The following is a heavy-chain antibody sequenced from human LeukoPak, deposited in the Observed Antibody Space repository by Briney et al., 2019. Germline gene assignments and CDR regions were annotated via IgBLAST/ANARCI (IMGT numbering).Heavy chain of an antibody. V-gene: IGHV3-74*01. CDR3: ARDQPLPGGGYGARSYYYYYMDV. CDR2: INSDGSST. CDR1: GFTFSSYW. D-gene: IGHD4-17*01. Sequence: AGGSLRLSCAASGFTFSSYWMHWVRQAPGKGLVRVSRINSDGSSTSYADSVKGRFTISRDNAKNTLYLQMNSLRAEDTAVYYCARDQPLPGGGYGARSYYYYYMDVWGKGTTVTVSS. J-gene: IGHJ6*03.